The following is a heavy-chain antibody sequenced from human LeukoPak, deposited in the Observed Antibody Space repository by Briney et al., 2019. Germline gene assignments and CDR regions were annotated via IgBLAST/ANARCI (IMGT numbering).Heavy chain of an antibody. Sequence: GGSLRLSFAASGFTFSSYAMSWVRQAPGKGLEWVSAISGSGGSTYYADSVKGRFTISRDNSKNTLYLQMNSLRAEDTAVYYCAKAIVGATLFDYWGQGTLVTVSS. J-gene: IGHJ4*02. CDR2: ISGSGGST. D-gene: IGHD1-26*01. V-gene: IGHV3-23*01. CDR1: GFTFSSYA. CDR3: AKAIVGATLFDY.